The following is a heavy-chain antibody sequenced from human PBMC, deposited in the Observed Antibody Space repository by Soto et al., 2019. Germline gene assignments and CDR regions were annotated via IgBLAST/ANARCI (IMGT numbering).Heavy chain of an antibody. J-gene: IGHJ5*02. CDR2: ISSSGSPI. CDR1: GFTFSSHE. D-gene: IGHD2-2*02. CDR3: VRSWGVYCSSTRCYSPWLDP. V-gene: IGHV3-48*03. Sequence: EVQLVESGGGLVQPGGSLRLSCVASGFTFSSHEMNWVRQAPGKGLEWVSYISSSGSPIDYADSVRGRFTISRDNAKNSVILQMNSLRVEDTAVYYCVRSWGVYCSSTRCYSPWLDPWGQGNLVTVSS.